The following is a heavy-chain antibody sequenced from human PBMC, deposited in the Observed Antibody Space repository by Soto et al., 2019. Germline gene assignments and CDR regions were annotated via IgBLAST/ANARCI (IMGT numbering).Heavy chain of an antibody. Sequence: QLQLQESGSGLVKPSQTLSLTCTVSGGSISSGAYSWGWIRQPPGKGLEWIGYIYHTGSSYYTPYLKNRVTISVDKSKNHFSLELTSVTAADTAVYFCAKEGDYSAYDIWGQGTMVIVSS. V-gene: IGHV4-30-2*01. J-gene: IGHJ3*02. CDR3: AKEGDYSAYDI. D-gene: IGHD4-17*01. CDR2: IYHTGSS. CDR1: GGSISSGAYS.